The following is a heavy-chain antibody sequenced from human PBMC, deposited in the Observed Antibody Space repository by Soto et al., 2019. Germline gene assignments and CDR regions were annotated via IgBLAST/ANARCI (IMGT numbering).Heavy chain of an antibody. CDR3: RKGIEPGGSHY. Sequence: PGRSLTLSCAPSGFTSVDYVMHWVRQAPGKGLEWVSGMIWNTGSTGYADSVKGRFTISRDNAKNSLYLQMNSLRADYTALYYCRKGIEPGGSHYLGPGTLVTVSS. V-gene: IGHV3-9*02. CDR2: MIWNTGST. D-gene: IGHD3-16*01. J-gene: IGHJ4*02. CDR1: GFTSVDYV.